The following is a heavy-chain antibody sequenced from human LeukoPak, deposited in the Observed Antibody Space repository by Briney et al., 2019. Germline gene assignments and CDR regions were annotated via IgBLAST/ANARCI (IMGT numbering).Heavy chain of an antibody. D-gene: IGHD2-2*01. Sequence: ASVKVSCKASGYTFTGYYLHWVRQAPGQGLEWMGWINPNSGGTNYAQKFQGRVTMTRDTSITTAYMGLSRLRSDDTAVYYCARVPAANNWFDPWGQGNLVTVSS. J-gene: IGHJ5*02. V-gene: IGHV1-2*02. CDR3: ARVPAANNWFDP. CDR2: INPNSGGT. CDR1: GYTFTGYY.